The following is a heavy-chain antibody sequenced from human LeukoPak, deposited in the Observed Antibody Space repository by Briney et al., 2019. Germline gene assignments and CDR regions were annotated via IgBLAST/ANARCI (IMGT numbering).Heavy chain of an antibody. J-gene: IGHJ5*02. Sequence: GESLQISSKASGYSFTSYWIGWVRPMPGKGLEWMGIIYPGDSDTRYSPSFQGQVTISADKSISTAYLQWSSLQASDTAMYYCARETGYSSGWYWFDPWGQGTLVTVSS. CDR2: IYPGDSDT. V-gene: IGHV5-51*01. CDR3: ARETGYSSGWYWFDP. CDR1: GYSFTSYW. D-gene: IGHD6-19*01.